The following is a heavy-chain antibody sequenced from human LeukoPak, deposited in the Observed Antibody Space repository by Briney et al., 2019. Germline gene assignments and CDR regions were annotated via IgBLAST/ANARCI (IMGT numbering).Heavy chain of an antibody. CDR3: ARDLCSSTGCYWRGNWFDP. J-gene: IGHJ5*02. D-gene: IGHD2-2*01. Sequence: GGSLRLSCAASGFTFSSYSMNWVRQAPGKGLEWDSSISSSSSYIYYADSVKGRFTISRDNAKNSLYLQMNSLRAEDTAVYYCARDLCSSTGCYWRGNWFDPWGQGTLVTVSS. V-gene: IGHV3-21*01. CDR1: GFTFSSYS. CDR2: ISSSSSYI.